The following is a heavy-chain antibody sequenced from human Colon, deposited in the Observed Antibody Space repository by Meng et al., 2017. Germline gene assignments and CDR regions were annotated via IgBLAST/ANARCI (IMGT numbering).Heavy chain of an antibody. CDR1: GYTFTTYG. CDR2: INTNTGKP. V-gene: IGHV7-4-1*02. CDR3: ARDSEAADY. J-gene: IGHJ4*02. D-gene: IGHD6-25*01. Sequence: QVQLVQFGFEWKKPGASVRISCKASGYTFTTYGMNWVRQAPGQGLEWMGWINTNTGKPTYAQGLTGRFVFSLDTSVSTAYLQISSLKAEDTAVYYCARDSEAADYWGQGTLVTVSS.